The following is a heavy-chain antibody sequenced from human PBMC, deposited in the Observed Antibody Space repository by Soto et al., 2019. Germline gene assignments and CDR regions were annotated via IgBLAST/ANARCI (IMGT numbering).Heavy chain of an antibody. CDR3: IRGDGDRFDGNGYLGRH. Sequence: EVQLVESGGGLVQPGGSLRLSCAASGFTFSSYWMHWVRQAPGKGLVWVSRINIDGSRISYADFVKGRCTISRDDAKNTVYMQMNSLSVEDTAVYYCIRGDGDRFDGNGYLGRHWGQGTLVTVSS. J-gene: IGHJ4*02. D-gene: IGHD3-22*01. CDR2: INIDGSRI. V-gene: IGHV3-74*01. CDR1: GFTFSSYW.